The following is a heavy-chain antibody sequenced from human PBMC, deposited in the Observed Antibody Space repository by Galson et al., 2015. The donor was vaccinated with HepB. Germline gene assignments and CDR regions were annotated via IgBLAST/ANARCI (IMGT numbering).Heavy chain of an antibody. V-gene: IGHV7-4-1*02. CDR3: ARVSHDYGDYPPPYYYYGMDV. Sequence: SVKVSCKASGYTFTSYAMNWVRQAPGQGLEWMGWINTNTGNPTYAQGFTGRFVFSLDTSVSTAYLQISSLKAEDTAVYYCARVSHDYGDYPPPYYYYGMDVWGQGTTVTVSS. CDR1: GYTFTSYA. J-gene: IGHJ6*02. CDR2: INTNTGNP. D-gene: IGHD4-17*01.